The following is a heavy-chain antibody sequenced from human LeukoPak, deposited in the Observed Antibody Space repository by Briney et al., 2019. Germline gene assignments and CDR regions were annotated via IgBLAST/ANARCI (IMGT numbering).Heavy chain of an antibody. CDR2: IYSGGGT. CDR1: GFTVSSNY. Sequence: GGSLRLSCAASGFTVSSNYMSWVRQAPGKGLEWVSVIYSGGGTYYADSVKGRFTISRHNSKNTLYLQMNSLGAEDTAVYYCARERDGTFDYWGQGTLVTVSS. CDR3: ARERDGTFDY. J-gene: IGHJ4*02. V-gene: IGHV3-53*04. D-gene: IGHD5-24*01.